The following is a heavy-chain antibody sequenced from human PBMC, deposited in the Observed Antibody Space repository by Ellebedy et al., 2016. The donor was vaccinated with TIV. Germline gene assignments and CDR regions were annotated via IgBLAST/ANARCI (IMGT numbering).Heavy chain of an antibody. CDR2: LSYDGSNK. CDR3: ARRDFDD. V-gene: IGHV3-30-3*01. CDR1: GFSFSSYA. J-gene: IGHJ4*02. Sequence: GESLKISCAASGFSFSSYAMHWVRQAPGKGLEWVAVLSYDGSNKYYADSVKGRFTISRDNSKNRLYLQMNSLRPEDAAVYYCARRDFDDWGQGTLVTVSS.